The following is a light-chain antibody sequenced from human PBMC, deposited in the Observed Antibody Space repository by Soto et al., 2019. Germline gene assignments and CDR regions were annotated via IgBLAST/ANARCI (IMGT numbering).Light chain of an antibody. V-gene: IGKV1-39*01. J-gene: IGKJ1*01. CDR3: QQSYSTLAT. CDR2: AAS. CDR1: QSISSY. Sequence: DIQMTQSPSSLSASVGDRVTITCRASQSISSYLNWYQQKPGKAPKLLIYAASSLQSRVPSRFSGSGSGTDFTLTISSLQPEDFATYYCQQSYSTLATFGQGTKVDI.